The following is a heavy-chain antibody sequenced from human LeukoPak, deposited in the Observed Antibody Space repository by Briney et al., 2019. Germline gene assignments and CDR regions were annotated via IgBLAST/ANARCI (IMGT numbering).Heavy chain of an antibody. V-gene: IGHV3-15*01. CDR2: IKSKSDGGTT. CDR3: TTVRDHYLDY. Sequence: KPGGSLRLSCAASGFTFSSAWLSWVRQTPGKGLEWVGRIKSKSDGGTTDYAAPVKGRFSISRDDSKNTLYLQMNSLKTEDTAVYYCTTVRDHYLDYWGQGTLVTVSS. J-gene: IGHJ4*02. CDR1: GFTFSSAW.